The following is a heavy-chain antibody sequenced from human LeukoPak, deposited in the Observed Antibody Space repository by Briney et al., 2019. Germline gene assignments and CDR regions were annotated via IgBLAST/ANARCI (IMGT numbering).Heavy chain of an antibody. J-gene: IGHJ4*02. CDR3: ARSKDILTGYCFDY. Sequence: PGGSLRLSCAASGFTFSSYWMSWVRQAPGKGLEWVANIKQDGSEKYYVDSVKGRFTISRDNAKNSLYLQMNSLRAEDTAVYYCARSKDILTGYCFDYWGQGTLVTVSS. D-gene: IGHD3-9*01. V-gene: IGHV3-7*01. CDR2: IKQDGSEK. CDR1: GFTFSSYW.